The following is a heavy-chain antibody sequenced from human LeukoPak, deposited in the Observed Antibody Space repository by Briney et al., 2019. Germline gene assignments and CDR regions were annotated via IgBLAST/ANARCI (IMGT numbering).Heavy chain of an antibody. D-gene: IGHD4-11*01. CDR1: GFTFSSHA. CDR2: ISGSGSNT. Sequence: PGGSLRLSCAASGFTFSSHAMSWVRQAPGKGLEWVSAISGSGSNTHYADSVKGRFTISRDNSKNTLYLQMNSLRAEDTAVYYCARDLEGRDYSNYVYNWFDPWGQGTLVTVSS. J-gene: IGHJ5*02. V-gene: IGHV3-23*01. CDR3: ARDLEGRDYSNYVYNWFDP.